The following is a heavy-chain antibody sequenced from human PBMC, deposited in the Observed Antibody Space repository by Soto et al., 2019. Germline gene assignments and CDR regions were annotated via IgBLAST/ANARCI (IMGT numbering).Heavy chain of an antibody. V-gene: IGHV3-23*01. Sequence: LRLSCASSGFTFXSYAMSWVRQAPGKGLEWVSAISGSGGSTYYADSVKGRFAISRDNSKNTLYLQMNSLRAEDTAVYYCAKDTEPYYYYYGMDVWGQGTTVTVSS. CDR3: AKDTEPYYYYYGMDV. CDR2: ISGSGGST. CDR1: GFTFXSYA. J-gene: IGHJ6*02.